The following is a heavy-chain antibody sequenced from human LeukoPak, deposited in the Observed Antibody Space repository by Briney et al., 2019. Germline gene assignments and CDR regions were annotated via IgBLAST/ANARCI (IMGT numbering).Heavy chain of an antibody. V-gene: IGHV6-1*01. CDR3: ARDRLAVGATLVGAFDI. J-gene: IGHJ3*02. CDR2: TYYRFKWYN. CDR1: GDSFSSNSAA. D-gene: IGHD1-26*01. Sequence: SQTLSLTCAISGDSFSSNSAAWNWIRQSPSRGLEWLGRTYYRFKWYNDYAVSVKSRITINPDTSKNQFSLQLNSVTPEDTAVYYCARDRLAVGATLVGAFDIWGQGTMVTVSS.